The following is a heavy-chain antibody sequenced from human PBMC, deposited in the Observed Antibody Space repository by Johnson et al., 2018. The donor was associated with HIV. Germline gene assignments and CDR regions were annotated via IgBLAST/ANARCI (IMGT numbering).Heavy chain of an antibody. Sequence: MLLVESGGGLVQPGGSLRLSCAGSGFTFSTYVMTWVRQAPGKGLEYVSAISSNGGSTYYANSVKGRFTISRDNSKNTLYLQMGSLRAEDMAVYYCARRDNYAFDIWGQGTMVTVSS. D-gene: IGHD5-24*01. CDR3: ARRDNYAFDI. CDR2: ISSNGGST. V-gene: IGHV3-64*01. J-gene: IGHJ3*02. CDR1: GFTFSTYV.